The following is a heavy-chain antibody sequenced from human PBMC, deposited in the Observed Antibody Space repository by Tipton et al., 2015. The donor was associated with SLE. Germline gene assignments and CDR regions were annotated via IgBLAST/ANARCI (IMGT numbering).Heavy chain of an antibody. CDR2: IYYSGTT. Sequence: TLSLTCTVSGGSFTSFYWSWIRQPPGKGLEWIGCIYYSGTTIYNPSLNSRVTMSVDTSKNQFSLKLTPVTAADTAVYYCARAEGSWDAFDIWGQGTMVTVSS. CDR3: ARAEGSWDAFDI. CDR1: GGSFTSFY. J-gene: IGHJ3*02. D-gene: IGHD2-15*01. V-gene: IGHV4-59*01.